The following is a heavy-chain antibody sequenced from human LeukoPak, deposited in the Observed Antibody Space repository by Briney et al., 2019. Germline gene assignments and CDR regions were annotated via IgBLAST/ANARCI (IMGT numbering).Heavy chain of an antibody. CDR3: SLPSVIGTSTYYFDY. J-gene: IGHJ4*02. D-gene: IGHD3-16*02. CDR1: GGTFSTFA. V-gene: IGHV1-69*13. Sequence: ASVKISCKASGGTFSTFAISWVRQAPGQGREWMGGIIPMFAAANYPQKFQGRLTIIADESTSSAHMELTSLRAEDTAIYYCSLPSVIGTSTYYFDYWGQGTLVTVSS. CDR2: IIPMFAAA.